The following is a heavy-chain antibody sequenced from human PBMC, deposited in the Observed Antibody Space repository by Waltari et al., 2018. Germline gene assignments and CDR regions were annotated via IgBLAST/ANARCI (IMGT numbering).Heavy chain of an antibody. Sequence: EEQLVESGGGLVQPGGSLCLSCAASGFILRYYWIPWVRQAPGKGLVWVSRISGSGSNANYADSVRGRFTISRDNAKNTAYLQMNSLTVEDTAVYYCAKYSSSSGGADWYFDLWGRGSLLTVSS. CDR2: ISGSGSNA. J-gene: IGHJ2*01. D-gene: IGHD4-4*01. CDR3: AKYSSSSGGADWYFDL. CDR1: GFILRYYW. V-gene: IGHV3-74*01.